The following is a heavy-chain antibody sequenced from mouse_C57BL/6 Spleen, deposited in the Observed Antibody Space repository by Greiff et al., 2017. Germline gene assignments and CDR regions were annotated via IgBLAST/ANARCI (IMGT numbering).Heavy chain of an antibody. V-gene: IGHV5-9*01. J-gene: IGHJ4*01. CDR3: ASGDYYGSSYYAMDY. CDR2: ISGGGGNT. Sequence: EVKLVESGGGLVKPGGSLKLSCAASGFTFSSYTMSWVRQTPEKRLEWVATISGGGGNTYYPDSVKGRFTISRDNAKNTLYLQMSSLRSEDTALYYCASGDYYGSSYYAMDYWGQGTSVTVSS. D-gene: IGHD1-1*01. CDR1: GFTFSSYT.